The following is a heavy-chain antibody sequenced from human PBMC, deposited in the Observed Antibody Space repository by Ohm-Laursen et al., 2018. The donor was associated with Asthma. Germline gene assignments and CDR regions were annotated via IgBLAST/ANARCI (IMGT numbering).Heavy chain of an antibody. CDR3: AADSSHGGWYDYYYGMDV. CDR2: IVVGRGNT. CDR1: GFTFTSSA. D-gene: IGHD6-19*01. Sequence: PSVYASCKASGFTFTSSAVQWVRQARGQRLGWVGWIVVGRGNTNYAQKFQERVTITRDISTSTAYMELSSLRSEDTAVYYCAADSSHGGWYDYYYGMDVWGQGTTVTVSS. J-gene: IGHJ6*02. V-gene: IGHV1-58*01.